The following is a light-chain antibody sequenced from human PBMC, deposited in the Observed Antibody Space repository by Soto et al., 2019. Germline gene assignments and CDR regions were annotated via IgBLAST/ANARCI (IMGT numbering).Light chain of an antibody. J-gene: IGKJ1*01. Sequence: EIVLTQSPGTLSLSPGERATLSCRASQGVSRGYLAWYQQKPGQAPRLLIYDASNRATGIPARFSGSGSGTDFTLTISSLEPEDFAVYYCQQRSNWPPEWTFGQGTKVDIK. CDR3: QQRSNWPPEWT. V-gene: IGKV3-11*01. CDR2: DAS. CDR1: QGVSRGY.